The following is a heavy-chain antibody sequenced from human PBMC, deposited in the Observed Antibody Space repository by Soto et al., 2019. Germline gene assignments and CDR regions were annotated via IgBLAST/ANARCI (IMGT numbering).Heavy chain of an antibody. V-gene: IGHV1-8*02. J-gene: IGHJ5*02. CDR2: MNRGSGDT. Sequence: ASVKVSCKASGYTFTNKNFSGWRKAIGQGLEWMGWMNRGSGDTGYAQKFQGRVTMTRDISIATAYMELNSLTSEDTAIYYCARMESFGSLNWFDPWGQGTLVTVSS. D-gene: IGHD5-18*01. CDR3: ARMESFGSLNWFDP. CDR1: GYTFTNKN.